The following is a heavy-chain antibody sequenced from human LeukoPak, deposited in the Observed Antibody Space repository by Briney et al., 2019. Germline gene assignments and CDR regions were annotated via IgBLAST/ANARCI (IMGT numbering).Heavy chain of an antibody. CDR3: ARALVAVAGTFDY. CDR1: GGSISSSSYY. CDR2: IYYSGST. V-gene: IGHV4-39*07. J-gene: IGHJ4*02. D-gene: IGHD6-19*01. Sequence: SETLSLTCTVSGGSISSSSYYWGWIRQPPGKGLEWIGSIYYSGSTYYNPSLKSQVTISVDTSKNQFSLKLSSVTAADTAVYYCARALVAVAGTFDYWGQGTLVTVSS.